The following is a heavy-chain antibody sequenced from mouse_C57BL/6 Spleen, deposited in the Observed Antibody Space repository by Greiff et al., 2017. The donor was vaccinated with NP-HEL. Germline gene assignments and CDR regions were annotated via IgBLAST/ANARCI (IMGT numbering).Heavy chain of an antibody. D-gene: IGHD1-1*02. Sequence: QVQLQQSGAELVKPGASVKLSCKASGYTFTSYWMHWVKQRPGQGLEWIGMIHPNSGSTNYNEKFKSKATLTVDKSSSTAYMQLSSLTSEDSAVYYCARVVGGYFDYWGQSTTLTVSS. CDR2: IHPNSGST. J-gene: IGHJ2*01. CDR3: ARVVGGYFDY. CDR1: GYTFTSYW. V-gene: IGHV1-64*01.